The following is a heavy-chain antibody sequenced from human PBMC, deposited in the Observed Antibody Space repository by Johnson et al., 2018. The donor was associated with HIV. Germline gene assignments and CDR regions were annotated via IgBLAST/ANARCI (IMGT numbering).Heavy chain of an antibody. Sequence: QVQLVESGGGVVQPGRSLRLSCAASGFTFSNFGFHWVRQAPGKGLEWVAAISFAGNNKYYVDSVKGRFTIPRENSKNTRYLQMNSLRPEDTALYYCAKDREIHSSGWYKGSAFDIWGQGTMVTVSS. J-gene: IGHJ3*02. D-gene: IGHD6-19*01. V-gene: IGHV3-30*18. CDR1: GFTFSNFG. CDR3: AKDREIHSSGWYKGSAFDI. CDR2: ISFAGNNK.